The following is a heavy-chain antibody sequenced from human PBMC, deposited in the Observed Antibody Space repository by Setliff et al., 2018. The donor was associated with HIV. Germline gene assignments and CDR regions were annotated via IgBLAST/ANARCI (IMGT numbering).Heavy chain of an antibody. CDR2: IIPFFGSA. Sequence: GASVKVSCKASGGTFCSSAISWMRQAPGQGLEWMGGIIPFFGSANDAQKFQGRLTITADASSSTSYMDLSSLTSEDAAVYYCARRHFYESSGQVWAFAIWGQGTMVTVSS. D-gene: IGHD3-22*01. CDR3: ARRHFYESSGQVWAFAI. CDR1: GGTFCSSA. J-gene: IGHJ3*02. V-gene: IGHV1-69*13.